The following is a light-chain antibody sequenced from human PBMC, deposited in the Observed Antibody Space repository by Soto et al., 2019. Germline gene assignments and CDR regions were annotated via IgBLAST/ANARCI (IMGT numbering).Light chain of an antibody. V-gene: IGKV3-20*01. CDR3: QQYDNYPLT. J-gene: IGKJ4*01. CDR2: GES. Sequence: VLTQSPGTLSLSPGDSATLSCRASQSVSNNYLAWYQQKTGQAPRILIYGESNRATGIPDRFSGSGSGTELTLTISNLQPDDFATYYCQQYDNYPLTFGGGTKVDIK. CDR1: QSVSNNY.